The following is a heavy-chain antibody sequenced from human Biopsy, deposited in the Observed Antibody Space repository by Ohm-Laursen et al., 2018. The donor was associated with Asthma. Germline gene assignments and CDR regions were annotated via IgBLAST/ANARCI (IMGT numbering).Heavy chain of an antibody. D-gene: IGHD3-22*01. CDR3: ARGDSSNWSHYYFDY. Sequence: GSLRLSCSASGFAVSRGHMFWVRQAPGKGLEWVSVIYSGGTSHTADSVRGRFTISRDYSKNTLYLQMHSLRAEDMAVYYCARGDSSNWSHYYFDYWGQGTLVTVSS. CDR1: GFAVSRGH. CDR2: IYSGGTS. J-gene: IGHJ4*02. V-gene: IGHV3-53*01.